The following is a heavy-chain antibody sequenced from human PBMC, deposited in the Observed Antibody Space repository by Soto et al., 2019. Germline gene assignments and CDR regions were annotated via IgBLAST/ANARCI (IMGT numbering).Heavy chain of an antibody. D-gene: IGHD2-8*01. CDR1: GGSISTFY. CDR3: ARGLSNGVIDV. Sequence: PSETLSLTCTVSGGSISTFYWNWIRQPPGKGLEWIGYIYYTGSTYYNPSLKSRVSISVDTSKNHFSLNLNSITTADTALYYCARGLSNGVIDVWGQGTTVTVS. V-gene: IGHV4-59*01. J-gene: IGHJ6*02. CDR2: IYYTGST.